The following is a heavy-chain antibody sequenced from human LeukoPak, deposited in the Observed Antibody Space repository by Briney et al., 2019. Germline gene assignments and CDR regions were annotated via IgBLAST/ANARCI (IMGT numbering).Heavy chain of an antibody. V-gene: IGHV4-34*01. J-gene: IGHJ4*02. CDR3: ARGLEYRISIFGVVKFYYFDF. CDR1: GGSFSNYY. D-gene: IGHD3-3*01. CDR2: IDHSGSS. Sequence: SETLSLTCAVYGGSFSNYYWTWIRQPPGKGLEWIGEIDHSGSSHYNPSLKSRVTISVDTSKNQLSLKLISVTAADTAVNYCARGLEYRISIFGVVKFYYFDFWGQGTLVTVSS.